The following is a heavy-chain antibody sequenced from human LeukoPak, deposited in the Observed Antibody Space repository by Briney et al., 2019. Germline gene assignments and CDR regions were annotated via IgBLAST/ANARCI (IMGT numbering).Heavy chain of an antibody. Sequence: SETLSLTCTVSGGSISSGSYYWSWIRQPAGKGLEWIGRIYTSGSTNYNPSLRSRVTISVDTSKNQFSLKLSSVTAADTAVYYCARGQYYDSSGYYLYWGQGTLVTVSS. CDR2: IYTSGST. CDR1: GGSISSGSYY. D-gene: IGHD3-22*01. V-gene: IGHV4-61*02. J-gene: IGHJ4*02. CDR3: ARGQYYDSSGYYLY.